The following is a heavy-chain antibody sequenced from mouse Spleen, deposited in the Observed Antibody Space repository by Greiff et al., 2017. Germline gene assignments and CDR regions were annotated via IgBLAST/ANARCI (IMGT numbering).Heavy chain of an antibody. V-gene: IGHV5-9*04. CDR1: GFTFSSYA. Sequence: EVKLMESGGGLVKLGGSLKLSCAASGFTFSSYAMSWVRQTPEKRLEWVATISSGGGNTYYPDSVKGRFTISRDNAKNTLYLQMSSLKSEDTAMYYCARQGELGRFAYWGQGTLVTVSA. D-gene: IGHD4-1*01. CDR3: ARQGELGRFAY. CDR2: ISSGGGNT. J-gene: IGHJ3*01.